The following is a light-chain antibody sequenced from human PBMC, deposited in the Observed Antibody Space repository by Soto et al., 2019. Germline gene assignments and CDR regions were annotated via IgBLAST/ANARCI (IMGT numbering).Light chain of an antibody. J-gene: IGKJ1*01. CDR2: AAS. V-gene: IGKV1-39*01. CDR1: QSISSY. Sequence: DIQMTQSPSTLSASVGDRVTITCRASQSISSYLTWYQQKPGTAPKLLIYAASSLPSGVPSRFSGSGSGTDFTLTISSLQPEDFATYYCQQSYSTPPTFGQGTKVDIK. CDR3: QQSYSTPPT.